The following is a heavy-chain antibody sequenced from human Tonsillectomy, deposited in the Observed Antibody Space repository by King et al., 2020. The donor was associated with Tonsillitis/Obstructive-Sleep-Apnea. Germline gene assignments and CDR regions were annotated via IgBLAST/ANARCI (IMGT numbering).Heavy chain of an antibody. D-gene: IGHD6-13*01. CDR1: GFTFTSYG. Sequence: QVQLVESGGGVVQPGRSLRLSCAASGFTFTSYGMHWVRQAPGKGLEWVAVISYDGSNKNYADSVKGRFTISRDTSKNTLYLQMNSLRAEDTAVYYCAKDWRGYSSTWDHGMDVWGLGTTVTVSS. V-gene: IGHV3-30*18. CDR3: AKDWRGYSSTWDHGMDV. CDR2: ISYDGSNK. J-gene: IGHJ6*02.